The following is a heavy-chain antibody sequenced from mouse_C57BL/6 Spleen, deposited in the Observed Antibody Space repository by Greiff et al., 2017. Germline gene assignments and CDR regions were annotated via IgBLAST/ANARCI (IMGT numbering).Heavy chain of an antibody. D-gene: IGHD1-2*01. V-gene: IGHV2-9*02. J-gene: IGHJ4*01. CDR1: GFSLTSYG. CDR2: IWAGGST. CDR3: ARDYYGYVYAMDY. Sequence: VQLKESGPGLVAPSQSLSITCTVSGFSLTSYGVHWVRQPPGKGLEWLGVIWAGGSTNYNSALMSRLSISKDNSKSQVFLKMNSLQTDDTAMYYCARDYYGYVYAMDYWGQGTSVTVSS.